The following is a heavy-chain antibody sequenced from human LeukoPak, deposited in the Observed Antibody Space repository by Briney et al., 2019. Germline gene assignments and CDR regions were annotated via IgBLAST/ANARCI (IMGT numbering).Heavy chain of an antibody. CDR3: ASGQVGYCSSTSCYAFDY. Sequence: ASVKVSCKASGGTFSSYAISWVRQAPGQGLEWMGGIIPIFGTANYAQKFQGRVTITTDESTSTAYMELSSLRSEDTAVYYCASGQVGYCSSTSCYAFDYWGQGTLVTVSS. V-gene: IGHV1-69*05. J-gene: IGHJ4*02. CDR2: IIPIFGTA. D-gene: IGHD2-2*01. CDR1: GGTFSSYA.